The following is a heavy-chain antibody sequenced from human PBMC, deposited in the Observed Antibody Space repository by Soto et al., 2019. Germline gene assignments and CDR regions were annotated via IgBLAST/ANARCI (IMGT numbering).Heavy chain of an antibody. CDR2: VYYSGST. D-gene: IGHD3-22*01. V-gene: IGHV4-61*01. J-gene: IGHJ4*02. Sequence: QVQLQESGPGLVKPSETLSLTCTVSGGSVSTGSYYWSWIRQSPGKGLEWIGYVYYSGSTNYNPSLTSRVTISVETSKNQFSLKLSSVTAADTAVYYCARLPKYFSDSRGYYGYFDYWGQGTLVTVSS. CDR1: GGSVSTGSYY. CDR3: ARLPKYFSDSRGYYGYFDY.